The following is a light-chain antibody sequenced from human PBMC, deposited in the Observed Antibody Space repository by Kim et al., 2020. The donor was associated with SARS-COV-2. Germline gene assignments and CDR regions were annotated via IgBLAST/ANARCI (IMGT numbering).Light chain of an antibody. Sequence: SPVERATLSCRASQSVSGKLAWYQQKPGQAPRLLIYAASTRATGIPARFSGSGSGTEFTLTISSLQSEDFAIYYCQQYNNWPPLTFGGGTKVDIK. J-gene: IGKJ4*01. CDR2: AAS. V-gene: IGKV3-15*01. CDR3: QQYNNWPPLT. CDR1: QSVSGK.